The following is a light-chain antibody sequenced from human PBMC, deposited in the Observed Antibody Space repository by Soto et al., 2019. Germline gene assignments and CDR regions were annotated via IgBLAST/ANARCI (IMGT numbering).Light chain of an antibody. CDR1: QGISNY. Sequence: DIQMTQSPSSLSASVGDRVTISCRASQGISNYLAWYQQKPGKAPRLLIYAASSLQSGVSFRFTGSGSATDFPLAISSLQPEDVATYYCQNYNWPPFTFGPGTKVDIK. CDR3: QNYNWPPFT. CDR2: AAS. J-gene: IGKJ3*01. V-gene: IGKV1-27*01.